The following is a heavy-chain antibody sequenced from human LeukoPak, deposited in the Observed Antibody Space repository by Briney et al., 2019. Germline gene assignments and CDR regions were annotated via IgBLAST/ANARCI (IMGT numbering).Heavy chain of an antibody. Sequence: GGSLRLSCAASGFTFSTYDMHWVRQAPGKGLEWVAVISYDGSNKYYADSVKGRFTISRDNSKNTLYLQMNSLGAEDTAVYYCASRLVVDYWGQGTLVTVSA. J-gene: IGHJ4*02. CDR2: ISYDGSNK. V-gene: IGHV3-30*03. D-gene: IGHD2-8*02. CDR1: GFTFSTYD. CDR3: ASRLVVDY.